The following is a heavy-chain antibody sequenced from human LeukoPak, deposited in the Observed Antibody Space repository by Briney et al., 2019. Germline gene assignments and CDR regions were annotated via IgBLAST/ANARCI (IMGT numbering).Heavy chain of an antibody. V-gene: IGHV3-33*01. Sequence: TGGSLRLSCAASGFTFSSCGMHWVRQAPGKGLEWVAVIWYDGGNKYYADSVKGRFTISRDNSKNTLYLQMNSLRAEDTAVYYCARDVYYDSSGYNYFDYWGQGTLVTVSS. J-gene: IGHJ4*02. CDR1: GFTFSSCG. CDR3: ARDVYYDSSGYNYFDY. D-gene: IGHD3-22*01. CDR2: IWYDGGNK.